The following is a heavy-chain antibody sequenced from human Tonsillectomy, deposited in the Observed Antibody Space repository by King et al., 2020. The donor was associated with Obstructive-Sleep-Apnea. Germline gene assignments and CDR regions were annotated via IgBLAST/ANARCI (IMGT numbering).Heavy chain of an antibody. V-gene: IGHV3-64*01. D-gene: IGHD3-3*01. CDR1: GFTFSSYA. Sequence: DVQLVESGGGLVQPGGSLRLSCAASGFTFSSYAMHWVRQAPGKGLEYVSAISSNGGSTYYANSVKGRFTISRDNSKNTLYLQMGSRRAEEMALYYCARGERPQAYYDFWXGQXGMXVWXQGTXVTVS. CDR2: ISSNGGST. J-gene: IGHJ6*02. CDR3: ARGERPQAYYDFWXGQXGMXV.